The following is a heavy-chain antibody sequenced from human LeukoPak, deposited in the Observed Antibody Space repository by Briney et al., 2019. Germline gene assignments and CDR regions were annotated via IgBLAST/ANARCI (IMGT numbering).Heavy chain of an antibody. V-gene: IGHV1-46*01. CDR1: RYNFISYY. CDR2: INPSGGST. D-gene: IGHD2-8*01. J-gene: IGHJ6*02. CDR3: AREDVVLVDAVRYYYYGMYV. Sequence: ASVKVSCKASRYNFISYYMHWVRQAPGQGLEWMGIINPSGGSTSYAQKFQDRVTMTRDTSTSTVYMELSSLKSEDTAVYYCAREDVVLVDAVRYYYYGMYVWGQGTTVTISS.